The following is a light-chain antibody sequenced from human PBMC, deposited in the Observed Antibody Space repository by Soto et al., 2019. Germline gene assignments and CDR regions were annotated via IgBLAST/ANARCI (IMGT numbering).Light chain of an antibody. J-gene: IGLJ1*01. CDR2: EVS. V-gene: IGLV2-14*01. Sequence: QSALTQPASVSGSPGQSITISCTGTSSDVGGYNYVSWYQQHPGKAPKLMIYEVSNRPSGVSNRFSGSKSGNTASLTISGLQAEDEADYYCSSYTSSSTDFGTGTKLTV. CDR3: SSYTSSSTD. CDR1: SSDVGGYNY.